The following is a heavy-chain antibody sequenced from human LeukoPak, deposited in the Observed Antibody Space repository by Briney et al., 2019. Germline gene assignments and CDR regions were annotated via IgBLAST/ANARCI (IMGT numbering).Heavy chain of an antibody. CDR2: IYRGGST. J-gene: IGHJ4*02. V-gene: IGHV3-66*02. D-gene: IGHD3-22*01. Sequence: GGSLRLSCAAAGFTVSSNYIGSVRQAGGKGLGWVSEIYRGGSTYYADPVKGRLTISRDNSKNTVYLQMSRLSAEDTDVYYCARGRYDSSGSYYYFDYWGQGTLVTVSS. CDR3: ARGRYDSSGSYYYFDY. CDR1: GFTVSSNY.